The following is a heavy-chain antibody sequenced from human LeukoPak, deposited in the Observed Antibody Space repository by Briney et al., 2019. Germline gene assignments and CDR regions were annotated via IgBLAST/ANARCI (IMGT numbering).Heavy chain of an antibody. J-gene: IGHJ6*03. CDR2: IKQDGSEK. Sequence: GGSLRLPCAASGFIFSNYWMTWVRQAPGKGLEWVADIKQDGSEKLYVNSVRGRFTISRDNAKMSLFLQMNSLRAEDTAVYYCARDNGVVHGVYYMDVWGKGTTVTVS. V-gene: IGHV3-7*01. CDR3: ARDNGVVHGVYYMDV. CDR1: GFIFSNYW. D-gene: IGHD3-3*01.